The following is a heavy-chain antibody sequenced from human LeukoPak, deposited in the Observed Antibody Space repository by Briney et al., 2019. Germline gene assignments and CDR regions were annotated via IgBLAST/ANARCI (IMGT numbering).Heavy chain of an antibody. CDR2: ISWNSGSI. J-gene: IGHJ6*02. D-gene: IGHD2-21*02. V-gene: IGHV3-9*01. CDR3: ARDPLAYCGGDCDPGDYYYGMDV. Sequence: PGGSLRLSCAASGFTFDDYAMHWVRQAPGKGLEWVSGISWNSGSIGYADSVKGRFTISRDNAKNSLYLQMNSLRAEDTAVYYCARDPLAYCGGDCDPGDYYYGMDVWGQGTTVTVSS. CDR1: GFTFDDYA.